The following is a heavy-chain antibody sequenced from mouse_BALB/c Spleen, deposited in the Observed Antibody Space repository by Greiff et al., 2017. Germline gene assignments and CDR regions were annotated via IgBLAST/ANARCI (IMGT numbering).Heavy chain of an antibody. Sequence: VQLQQSGPELVKPGASVKMSCKASGYTFTSYVMHWVKQKPGQGLEWIGYINPYNDGTKYNEKFKGKATLTSDKSSSTAYMELSSLTSEDSAVYYCARKRVYYGNYGGYFDVWGAGTTVTVSS. CDR3: ARKRVYYGNYGGYFDV. V-gene: IGHV1-14*01. CDR2: INPYNDGT. CDR1: GYTFTSYV. J-gene: IGHJ1*01. D-gene: IGHD2-1*01.